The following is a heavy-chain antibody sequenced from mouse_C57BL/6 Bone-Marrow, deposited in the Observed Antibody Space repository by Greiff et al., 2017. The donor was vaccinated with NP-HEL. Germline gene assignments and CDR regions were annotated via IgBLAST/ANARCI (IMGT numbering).Heavy chain of an antibody. J-gene: IGHJ2*01. CDR2: IWTGGGT. V-gene: IGHV2-9-1*01. CDR3: ARKSGYGFDY. Sequence: VKLQESGPGLVAPSQSLSITCTVSGFSLTSYAISWVRQTPGKGLEWLGEIWTGGGTNYNSALKSRLSISKDNSKSQVFLKMNSLQTDDAARYYCARKSGYGFDYWGQGTTLTVSS. CDR1: GFSLTSYA. D-gene: IGHD2-10*02.